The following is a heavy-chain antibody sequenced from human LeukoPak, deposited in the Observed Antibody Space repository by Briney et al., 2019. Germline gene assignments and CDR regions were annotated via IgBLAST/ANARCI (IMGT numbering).Heavy chain of an antibody. CDR2: IYYSGST. CDR3: AGSGGSWFFQH. V-gene: IGHV4-59*01. D-gene: IGHD2-15*01. CDR1: GGSISSYY. J-gene: IGHJ1*01. Sequence: SETLSLTCTVSGGSISSYYWSWIRQPPGKGLEWIGDIYYSGSTNYNPSLKSRVTTSVDTSKNQFSLKLSSVTAADTAVYYCAGSGGSWFFQHWGQGTLVTVSS.